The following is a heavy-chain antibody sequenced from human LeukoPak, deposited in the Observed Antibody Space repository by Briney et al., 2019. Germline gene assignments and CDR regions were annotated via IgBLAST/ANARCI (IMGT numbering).Heavy chain of an antibody. J-gene: IGHJ5*02. CDR1: GFSFSGYS. Sequence: GGSLRLSCEASGFSFSGYSMNWVRQAPGKGLEWVSYISRSSMTIYYADSVRGRFTVSRDNAKNSLYLQLNSLRAEDTAVYFCAPPSYSPWPWGQGTLVVVPS. V-gene: IGHV3-48*04. D-gene: IGHD2-21*01. CDR2: ISRSSMTI. CDR3: APPSYSPWP.